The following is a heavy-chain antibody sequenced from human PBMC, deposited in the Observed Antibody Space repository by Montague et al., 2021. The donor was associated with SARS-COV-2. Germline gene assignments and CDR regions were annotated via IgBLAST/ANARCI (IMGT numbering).Heavy chain of an antibody. Sequence: SETLSLTCTVSGGSMRDYYWSWIRQPPGEGLEWIGYIYYSGSTDXXPSLNSRVTLSLDTSKNQFPLNLRSVTAADTAFYYCARVHYYTGYVDSWGQGTLVSVSP. J-gene: IGHJ4*02. V-gene: IGHV4-59*01. D-gene: IGHD3-22*01. CDR1: GGSMRDYY. CDR3: ARVHYYTGYVDS. CDR2: IYYSGST.